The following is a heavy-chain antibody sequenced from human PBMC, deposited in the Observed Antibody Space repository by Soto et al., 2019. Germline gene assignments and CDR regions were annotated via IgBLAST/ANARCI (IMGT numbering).Heavy chain of an antibody. J-gene: IGHJ4*02. V-gene: IGHV1-69*12. CDR1: GGTFSTYA. D-gene: IGHD3-22*01. CDR2: IIPLFRTA. Sequence: QVQLVQSGAEVKKPGSSVNVSCKASGGTFSTYAISWVRQAPGQGLEWMGGIIPLFRTATYAQKFQGRVTITADESTSTADMELSSLRSEDTAVYYCARDSSGYYDGGSGNWGQGTLVTVSS. CDR3: ARDSSGYYDGGSGN.